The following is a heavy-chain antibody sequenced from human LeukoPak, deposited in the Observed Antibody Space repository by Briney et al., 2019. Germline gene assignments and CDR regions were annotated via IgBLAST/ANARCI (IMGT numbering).Heavy chain of an antibody. D-gene: IGHD6-13*01. CDR1: GDSISNYF. J-gene: IGHJ5*02. CDR2: IYSSGTT. V-gene: IGHV4-4*07. Sequence: PSETLSLTCTVSGDSISNYFWTWIRQPAGKGLEWIGRIYSSGTTNYNPSLKSRVTMSVDTSKNQFSLKLSSVTAADTAVYYCARTYNSRTRGFDPWGQGTLVTVSS. CDR3: ARTYNSRTRGFDP.